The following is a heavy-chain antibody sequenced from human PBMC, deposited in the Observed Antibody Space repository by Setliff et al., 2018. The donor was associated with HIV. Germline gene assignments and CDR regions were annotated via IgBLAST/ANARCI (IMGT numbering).Heavy chain of an antibody. CDR1: GFTFSSHW. CDR2: INTDGSST. J-gene: IGHJ4*02. V-gene: IGHV3-74*01. D-gene: IGHD7-27*01. Sequence: SLRLSCAASGFTFSSHWMHWVRQAPGKGLVWVSRINTDGSSTSYADSVKGRFTISRDNAKNTLYQQMNSLRAEDTAIYYCARDLIWGASDYWGEGTLVTVSS. CDR3: ARDLIWGASDY.